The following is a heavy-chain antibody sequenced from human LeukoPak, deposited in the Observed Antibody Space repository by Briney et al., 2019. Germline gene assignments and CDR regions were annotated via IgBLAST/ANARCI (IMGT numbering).Heavy chain of an antibody. V-gene: IGHV1-69*13. CDR1: GYTFTSYG. J-gene: IGHJ1*01. CDR3: ARDFQH. CDR2: IIPIFGTA. Sequence: ASVKVSCKASGYTFTSYGISWVRQAPGQGLEWMGGIIPIFGTANYAQKFQGRVTITADESTSTAYMELSSLRSEDTAVYYCARDFQHWGQGTLVTVSS.